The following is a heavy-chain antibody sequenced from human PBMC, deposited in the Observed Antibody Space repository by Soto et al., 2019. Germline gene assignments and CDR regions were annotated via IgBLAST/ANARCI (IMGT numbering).Heavy chain of an antibody. Sequence: QVQLVQSGAEVKKPGSSVKVSCKASGGTFSSYAISWVRQAPGQGLEWMGGIIPIFGTANYAQKFQGRVTITADESTSTXYMELSSLRSEDTAVYYCARGIEGYCGGDCYGMDVWGQGTTVTVSS. CDR3: ARGIEGYCGGDCYGMDV. CDR1: GGTFSSYA. CDR2: IIPIFGTA. D-gene: IGHD2-21*01. J-gene: IGHJ6*02. V-gene: IGHV1-69*12.